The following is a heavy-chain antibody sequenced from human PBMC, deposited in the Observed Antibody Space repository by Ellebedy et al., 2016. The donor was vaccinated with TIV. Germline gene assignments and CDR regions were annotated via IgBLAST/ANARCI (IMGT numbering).Heavy chain of an antibody. Sequence: GESLKISXAASGFTFSSYGMHWVRQAPGKGLEWVAAIWNDGSNKYYADSVKGRFTISRDNSKNTLYLQMNSLRAEDTAVYYCAKERFSMIVVVISAWGQGTLVTVSS. D-gene: IGHD3-22*01. V-gene: IGHV3-33*06. CDR2: IWNDGSNK. CDR1: GFTFSSYG. CDR3: AKERFSMIVVVISA. J-gene: IGHJ5*02.